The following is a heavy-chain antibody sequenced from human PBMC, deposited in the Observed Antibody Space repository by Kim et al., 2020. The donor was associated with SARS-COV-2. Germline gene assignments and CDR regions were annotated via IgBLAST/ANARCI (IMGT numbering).Heavy chain of an antibody. CDR3: AKGMYTAAGMDV. J-gene: IGHJ6*02. V-gene: IGHV3-43D*03. Sequence: YYADSVKGRFTISRDNSKNSLYLQMNSLRAEDTALYYCAKGMYTAAGMDVWGQGTTVTVSS. D-gene: IGHD5-18*01.